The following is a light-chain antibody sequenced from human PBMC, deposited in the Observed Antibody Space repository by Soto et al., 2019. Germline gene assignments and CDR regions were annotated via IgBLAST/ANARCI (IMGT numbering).Light chain of an antibody. V-gene: IGKV1-16*01. Sequence: DIQRTQSPSSLSASIGDRVTFTCQASQDISNYLNWYQQKPWKAPQILIYDASSLESGVPSRFSGSGSGTDFTLTIRRLQPEDFATYYGQQFNNYPHETFGPGTKVDIK. CDR2: DAS. CDR3: QQFNNYPHET. J-gene: IGKJ1*01. CDR1: QDISNY.